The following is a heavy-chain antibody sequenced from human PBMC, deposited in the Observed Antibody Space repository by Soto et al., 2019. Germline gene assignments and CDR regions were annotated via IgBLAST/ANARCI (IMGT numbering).Heavy chain of an antibody. D-gene: IGHD2-2*03. Sequence: SLRLSCAASGFDLSSYGMHWVRQAPGKGLEWVAVISYDGSNKYYADSVKGRFTISRDNSKNTLYLQMNSLRAEDTAVYYCAKDFRGYCSSTSCHFDYWGQGTLVTVSS. V-gene: IGHV3-30*18. J-gene: IGHJ4*02. CDR1: GFDLSSYG. CDR3: AKDFRGYCSSTSCHFDY. CDR2: ISYDGSNK.